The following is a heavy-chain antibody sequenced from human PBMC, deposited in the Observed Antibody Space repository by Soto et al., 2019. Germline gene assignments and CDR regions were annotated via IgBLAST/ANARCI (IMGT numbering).Heavy chain of an antibody. D-gene: IGHD2-21*02. V-gene: IGHV3-13*01. CDR2: IGTAGDT. CDR3: ARGEVTRYCYGMDV. J-gene: IGHJ6*02. Sequence: EVQLVESGGGLVQPGGSLRLSCAASGFTFSSYDMHWVRQATGKGLEWVSAIGTAGDTYYPGSVKGRFTISRENAKNSLYLQMNSLRAGDTAVYYCARGEVTRYCYGMDVWGQGTTVTVSS. CDR1: GFTFSSYD.